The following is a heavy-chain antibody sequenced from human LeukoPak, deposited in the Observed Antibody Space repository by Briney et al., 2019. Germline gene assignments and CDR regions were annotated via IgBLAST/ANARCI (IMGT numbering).Heavy chain of an antibody. CDR1: GFTFSIYT. Sequence: GGSLRLSCAASGFTFSIYTMNWVRQAPGKGLEWVSSIYSGSGYIHYADSVRGRFTISRDNAKNSLYLQMYSLRAEDTAVYYCARDGGSAYDYWGQGALVTVSS. D-gene: IGHD3-10*01. V-gene: IGHV3-21*01. CDR2: IYSGSGYI. CDR3: ARDGGSAYDY. J-gene: IGHJ4*02.